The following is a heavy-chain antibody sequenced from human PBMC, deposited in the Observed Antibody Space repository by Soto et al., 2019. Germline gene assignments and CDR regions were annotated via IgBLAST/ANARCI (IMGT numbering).Heavy chain of an antibody. CDR3: ARPRVTTGENWFDL. V-gene: IGHV1-18*01. CDR1: GYTFTSYG. CDR2: INAGNGNT. D-gene: IGHD4-4*01. Sequence: ASVKVSCKASGYTFTSYGFSWVRQAPGQGLEWMGWINAGNGNTKSSQKFQGRLTITSDTSANTAYMELSSLRSEDTAVYYCARPRVTTGENWFDLWGQGTLVTVSS. J-gene: IGHJ5*02.